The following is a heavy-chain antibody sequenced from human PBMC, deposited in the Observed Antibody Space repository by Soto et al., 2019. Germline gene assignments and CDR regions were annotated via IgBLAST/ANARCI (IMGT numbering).Heavy chain of an antibody. CDR3: AGRGGITIFGVVMIDPPDYYYYGMDV. Sequence: SVKVSCKASGGTFSSYAISWVRQAPGQGLEWMGGIIPIFGTANYAQKFQGRVTITADESTSTAYMELSSLRSEDTAVYYCAGRGGITIFGVVMIDPPDYYYYGMDVWGQGTTVTVYS. V-gene: IGHV1-69*13. J-gene: IGHJ6*02. D-gene: IGHD3-3*01. CDR1: GGTFSSYA. CDR2: IIPIFGTA.